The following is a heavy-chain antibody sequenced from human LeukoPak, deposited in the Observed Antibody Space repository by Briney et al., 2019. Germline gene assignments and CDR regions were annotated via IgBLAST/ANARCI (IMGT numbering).Heavy chain of an antibody. J-gene: IGHJ4*02. D-gene: IGHD6-13*01. V-gene: IGHV4-59*08. CDR2: IYYSGST. CDR1: GGSISSYY. Sequence: SETLSLTCTVSGGSISSYYWSWIRQPPGKGLEWIGYIYYSGSTNYNPSLKSRVTISVDTSKNQFSLKLSSVTAAGTAVYYCARSVRSSLDYWGQGTLVTVSS. CDR3: ARSVRSSLDY.